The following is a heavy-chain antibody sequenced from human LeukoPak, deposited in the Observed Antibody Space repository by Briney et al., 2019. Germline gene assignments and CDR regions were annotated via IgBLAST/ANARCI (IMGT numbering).Heavy chain of an antibody. D-gene: IGHD5-18*01. CDR1: GYTFTGYY. CDR3: ARAVDTAIVSDY. V-gene: IGHV1-2*02. Sequence: ASVKVSCKASGYTFTGYYMHWVRRAPGQGLEWMGWINPNSGGTNYAQKFRGRVTMTRDTSISTAYMELSRLRSDDTAVYYCARAVDTAIVSDYWGQGTLVTVSS. CDR2: INPNSGGT. J-gene: IGHJ4*02.